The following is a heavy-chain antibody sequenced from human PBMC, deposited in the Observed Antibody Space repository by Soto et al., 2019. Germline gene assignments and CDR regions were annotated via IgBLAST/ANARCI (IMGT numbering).Heavy chain of an antibody. CDR3: ARRWGDYFDY. Sequence: LENRSLTCTVSGGSISSSSYYLGWIRQPPGKGLEWIGNIYYSGSTYYNPSLKSRVTISVDTSKNQFSLKLSSVTAADTAVYYCARRWGDYFDYWGQGTLVTVSS. CDR2: IYYSGST. D-gene: IGHD3-16*01. J-gene: IGHJ4*02. V-gene: IGHV4-39*07. CDR1: GGSISSSSYY.